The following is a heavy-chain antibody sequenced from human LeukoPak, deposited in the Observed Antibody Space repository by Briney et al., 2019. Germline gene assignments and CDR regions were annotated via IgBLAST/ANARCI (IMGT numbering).Heavy chain of an antibody. CDR2: INAGNAKT. D-gene: IGHD6-19*01. CDR1: GYTFTSYT. V-gene: IGHV1-3*01. CDR3: ARVSGWYGDNWFDP. Sequence: GASVKVSCKASGYTFTSYTMHWVRQAPGQRLEWMGWINAGNAKTRYSQKFQGRVTIIRDTSASTAYMELSSLRSEDTAVYYCARVSGWYGDNWFDPWGQGTLVTVSS. J-gene: IGHJ5*02.